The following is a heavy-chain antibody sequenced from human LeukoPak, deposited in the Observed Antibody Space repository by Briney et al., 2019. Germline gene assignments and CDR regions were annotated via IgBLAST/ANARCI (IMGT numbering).Heavy chain of an antibody. CDR1: GYTFTSYY. J-gene: IGHJ5*02. CDR2: INPSGGST. V-gene: IGHV1-46*01. CDR3: ARSTYSSPRGGFDP. D-gene: IGHD6-13*01. Sequence: ASVKVSCKASGYTFTSYYMHWVRQAPGQGLEWMGIINPSGGSTSYAQKFQGRVTMTRDMFTSTVYMELTSLRSDDTAVYYCARSTYSSPRGGFDPWGQGTLVTVSS.